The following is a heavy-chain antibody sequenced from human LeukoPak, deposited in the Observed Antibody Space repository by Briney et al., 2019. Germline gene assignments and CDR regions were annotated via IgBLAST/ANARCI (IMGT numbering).Heavy chain of an antibody. CDR1: GFTFSSYA. CDR3: ARDYVWGSYRTPLGY. Sequence: PGGSLRLSCAASGFTFSSYAMHWVRQAPGKGLEWVAVISYDGSNKYYADSVKGRFTISRDNSKNTLYLQMNSLRAEDTAVYYCARDYVWGSYRTPLGYWGQGTLVTVSS. V-gene: IGHV3-30-3*01. D-gene: IGHD3-16*02. J-gene: IGHJ4*02. CDR2: ISYDGSNK.